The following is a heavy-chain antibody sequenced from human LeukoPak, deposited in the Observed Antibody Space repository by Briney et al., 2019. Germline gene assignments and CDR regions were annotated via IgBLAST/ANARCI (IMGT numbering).Heavy chain of an antibody. CDR2: IYFTGST. V-gene: IGHV4-4*07. CDR3: ARDSDGAAQFDP. CDR1: GDSTSSDF. D-gene: IGHD6-13*01. Sequence: SETLSLTCTVSGDSTSSDFWSWIRQPAGKGLEWIGHIYFTGSTNYNPSLKSRVTMALDTSRNQFSLKLSSVTAADTAVYYCARDSDGAAQFDPWGQGTLVTVSS. J-gene: IGHJ5*02.